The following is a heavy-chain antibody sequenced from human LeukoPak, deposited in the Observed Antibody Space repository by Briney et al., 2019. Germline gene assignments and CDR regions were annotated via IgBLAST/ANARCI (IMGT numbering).Heavy chain of an antibody. CDR2: IYYSGST. Sequence: SETLSLTCTVSGGSISSYYWSWIRQPPGKGLGWIGYIYYSGSTNYNPSLNSRVTISVDTSKNQFSLKLSSVTAADTAVYYCAREGAVRNFDYWGQGILVTVSS. D-gene: IGHD6-6*01. CDR3: AREGAVRNFDY. J-gene: IGHJ4*02. V-gene: IGHV4-59*01. CDR1: GGSISSYY.